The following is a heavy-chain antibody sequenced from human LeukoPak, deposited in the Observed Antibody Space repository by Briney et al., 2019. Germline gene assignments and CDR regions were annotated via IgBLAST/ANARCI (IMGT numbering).Heavy chain of an antibody. CDR2: ISGSGGST. CDR3: AKGDSPTYYYMDV. J-gene: IGHJ6*03. CDR1: GFTFSSYA. V-gene: IGHV3-23*01. D-gene: IGHD5-24*01. Sequence: PGGSLRLSCTASGFTFSSYAMSWVRQAPGKGLEWVSAISGSGGSTYYADSVKGRFTISRDNSKNTLYLQMNSLRAEDTAVYYCAKGDSPTYYYMDVWGKGTTVTVSS.